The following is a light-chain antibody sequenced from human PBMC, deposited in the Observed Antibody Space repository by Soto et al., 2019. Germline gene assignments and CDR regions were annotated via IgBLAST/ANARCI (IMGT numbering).Light chain of an antibody. V-gene: IGLV2-14*03. CDR2: DVY. Sequence: QSALTQPASVSRSPGQSITIYRAGTSTDVGGYNYVSWYQHHPGKAPKLMIYDVYKRPSGVSNRFSGSKSGNTASLTISGLQAEDESDYYCSSYTSSSLGVLFGGGTKLTVL. CDR3: SSYTSSSLGVL. CDR1: STDVGGYNY. J-gene: IGLJ2*01.